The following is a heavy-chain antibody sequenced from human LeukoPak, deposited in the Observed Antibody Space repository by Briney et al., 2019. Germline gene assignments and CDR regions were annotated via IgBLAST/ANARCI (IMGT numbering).Heavy chain of an antibody. J-gene: IGHJ3*02. Sequence: GGSLRLSCAASGFTFSSYSMNWVRQAPGKGLEWVSFISSSSSYIYYADSVKGRFTISRDNAKNSLYLQMNSLRAEDTAVYYCATGDCGAFDIWGQGTMVTVSS. CDR1: GFTFSSYS. CDR3: ATGDCGAFDI. V-gene: IGHV3-21*01. D-gene: IGHD2-21*02. CDR2: ISSSSSYI.